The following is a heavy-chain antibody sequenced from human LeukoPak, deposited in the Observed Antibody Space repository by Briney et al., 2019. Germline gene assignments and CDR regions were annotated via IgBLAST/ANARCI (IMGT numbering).Heavy chain of an antibody. J-gene: IGHJ4*02. CDR1: GLTFSNYG. D-gene: IGHD3-10*01. Sequence: GGSLRLSCATSGLTFSNYGMQWVRQAPGKGLEWVAFIGHDGNNEQYTDSLKGRFTISRDNSKNTLYLQMNSLRTEDTAVYYCAKDGAHYIDDYWGQGTLVTVCS. CDR2: IGHDGNNE. V-gene: IGHV3-30*02. CDR3: AKDGAHYIDDY.